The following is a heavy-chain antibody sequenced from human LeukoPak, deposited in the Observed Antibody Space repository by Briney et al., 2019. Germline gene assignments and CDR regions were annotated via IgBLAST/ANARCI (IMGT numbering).Heavy chain of an antibody. CDR2: IYSSGRA. CDR3: ARPDQRGYSYDYSAFDI. V-gene: IGHV4-39*01. D-gene: IGHD5-18*01. Sequence: SETLSLTCSVVGGSLTSSNQYWGWIRQPPGKGLEWIGSIYSSGRAYYNPSLKSRATISVDTSKNQFSLKLSSVTAADTAVYYSARPDQRGYSYDYSAFDIWGQGTMVTVSS. J-gene: IGHJ3*02. CDR1: GGSLTSSNQY.